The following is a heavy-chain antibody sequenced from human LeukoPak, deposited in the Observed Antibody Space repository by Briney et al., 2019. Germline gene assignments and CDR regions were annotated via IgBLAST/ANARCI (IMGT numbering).Heavy chain of an antibody. J-gene: IGHJ3*02. Sequence: SVKVSCKASGGTFSSYAISWVRQAPGRGLEWMGRIIPILGIANYAQKFQGRVTLTADKSTSTAYMELSSLRSEDTAVYYCARDNNPLVPAAHGAFDIWGQGTMVTVSS. V-gene: IGHV1-69*04. D-gene: IGHD2-2*01. CDR2: IIPILGIA. CDR3: ARDNNPLVPAAHGAFDI. CDR1: GGTFSSYA.